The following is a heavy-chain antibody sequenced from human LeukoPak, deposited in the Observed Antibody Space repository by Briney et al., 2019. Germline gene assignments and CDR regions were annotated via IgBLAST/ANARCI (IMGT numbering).Heavy chain of an antibody. J-gene: IGHJ5*02. CDR3: ARVLDCSSTSCYWFDP. V-gene: IGHV4-59*11. Sequence: SETLSLTCTVSGGSISSHYWSWIRQPPGKGLEWIGYIYYSGSNNYNPSLKSRVTISVDRSKNQFSLKMSSVTAADTAVYYCARVLDCSSTSCYWFDPWGQGTLVTVSS. CDR1: GGSISSHY. CDR2: IYYSGSN. D-gene: IGHD2-2*01.